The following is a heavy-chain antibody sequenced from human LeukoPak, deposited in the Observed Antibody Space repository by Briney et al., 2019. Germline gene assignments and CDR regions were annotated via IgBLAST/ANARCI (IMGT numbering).Heavy chain of an antibody. V-gene: IGHV1-3*01. CDR1: GYTFT. D-gene: IGHD6-19*01. CDR3: ARDRGSSGWTAYAFDI. Sequence: ASVKVSCEASGYTFTIHWVRQAPGQGLEWMGWINADNGDTEYSQKFQGRVTITRDTSASTVYMELSSLGYEDTAVYYCARDRGSSGWTAYAFDIWGQGTMVTVSS. CDR2: INADNGDT. J-gene: IGHJ3*02.